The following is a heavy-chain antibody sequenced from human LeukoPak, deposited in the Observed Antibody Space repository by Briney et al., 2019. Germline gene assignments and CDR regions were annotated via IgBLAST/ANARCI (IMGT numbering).Heavy chain of an antibody. D-gene: IGHD6-19*01. CDR1: GYSISSGYY. J-gene: IGHJ3*02. CDR2: IDHSGST. CDR3: ARPSRSGSRDAFDI. V-gene: IGHV4-38-2*01. Sequence: SETLSLTCAVSGYSISSGYYWGWFRQPPGEGLEWIGSIDHSGSTYYNPPLKSRVTISAATTKNQLSVTLTSLYAADTAVYYCARPSRSGSRDAFDIWGQGTMVTVPS.